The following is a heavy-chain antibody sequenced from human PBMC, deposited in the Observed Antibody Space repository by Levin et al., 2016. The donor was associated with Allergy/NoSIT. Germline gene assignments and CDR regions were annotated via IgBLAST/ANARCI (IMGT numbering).Heavy chain of an antibody. CDR1: GGTFRGYS. CDR3: AREPYNHDFYYYGMDI. Sequence: SVKVSCKASGGTFRGYSISWVRQAPGQGLEWMGRIIPILGVPTYAQKFQGRVTITADKSTSTAYVELSSLRSEDTAVYYCAREPYNHDFYYYGMDIWGQGTTVTVPS. V-gene: IGHV1-69*04. CDR2: IIPILGVP. D-gene: IGHD5-24*01. J-gene: IGHJ6*02.